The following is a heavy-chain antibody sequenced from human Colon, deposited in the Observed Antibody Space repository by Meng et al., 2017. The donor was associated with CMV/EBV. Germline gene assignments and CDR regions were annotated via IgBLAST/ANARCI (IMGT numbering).Heavy chain of an antibody. J-gene: IGHJ6*02. V-gene: IGHV3-7*01. CDR3: ARDRLYCPEGFGICYYYGMDV. D-gene: IGHD2-8*02. CDR1: RFSFSDFW. CDR2: IKADGSET. Sequence: GGSLRLSCTVSRFSFSDFWMNWVRQAPGKGLEWVANIKADGSETYYADSVKGRFTISRDNSKNTLYLEVNSLRLDDTAVYYCARDRLYCPEGFGICYYYGMDVWGQGTPVTVSS.